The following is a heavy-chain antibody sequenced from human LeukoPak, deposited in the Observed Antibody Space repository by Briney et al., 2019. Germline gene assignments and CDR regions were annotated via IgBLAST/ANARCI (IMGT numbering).Heavy chain of an antibody. J-gene: IGHJ4*02. CDR3: VNSPYLYGSGAYIDY. Sequence: PGGSLRLSCSASGFTFSSYAMHWVRQAPGKGLEYVSAISSNGGSTYYADSVKGRFTISRDNSKNTLYLQMSSLIAEDTAVYYCVNSPYLYGSGAYIDYWGQGTLVTVSS. CDR2: ISSNGGST. D-gene: IGHD3-10*01. CDR1: GFTFSSYA. V-gene: IGHV3-64D*06.